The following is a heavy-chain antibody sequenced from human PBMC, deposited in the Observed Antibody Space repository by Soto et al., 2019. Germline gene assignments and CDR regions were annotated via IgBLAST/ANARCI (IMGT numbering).Heavy chain of an antibody. CDR2: MSTSSGGT. CDR3: ARGFGSSWFDY. J-gene: IGHJ4*02. D-gene: IGHD3-10*01. CDR1: GYTFTANY. Sequence: QVQLVQSGAEVKDPGASVKVSCRPSGYTFTANYIHWVRQAPGQGLEWMGWMSTSSGGTRFAEKFQGRGTLTRDTSISTAYMDLATLTLDDTAGYYCARGFGSSWFDYGGQGTLVAVSS. V-gene: IGHV1-2*02.